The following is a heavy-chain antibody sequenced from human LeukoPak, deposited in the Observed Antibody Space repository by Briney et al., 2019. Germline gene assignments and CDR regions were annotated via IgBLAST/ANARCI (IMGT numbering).Heavy chain of an antibody. D-gene: IGHD5-24*01. CDR2: INHSGST. CDR3: APSGGYNSPLRRPPNY. V-gene: IGHV4-34*01. CDR1: GGSFSGYY. Sequence: SETLSLTCAVYGGSFSGYYWSWIRQPPGKGLEWIGEINHSGSTNYNPSLKSRVTISVDTSKNQFSLKLSSVTAADTAVYYCAPSGGYNSPLRRPPNYWGQETLVTVSS. J-gene: IGHJ4*02.